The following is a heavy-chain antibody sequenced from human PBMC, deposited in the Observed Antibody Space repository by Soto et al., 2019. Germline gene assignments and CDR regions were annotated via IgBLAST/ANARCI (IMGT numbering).Heavy chain of an antibody. Sequence: GGSLRLSCAASEFSFDDSAMSWVRQAPGKGLEWVSSITYTGVSTYYADSVKGRFTISRDNSRDTLFLQMNSLRAEDTAVYYCARVWANSGYYVAYDYWGQGT. V-gene: IGHV3-23*01. J-gene: IGHJ4*02. D-gene: IGHD3-22*01. CDR3: ARVWANSGYYVAYDY. CDR2: ITYTGVST. CDR1: EFSFDDSA.